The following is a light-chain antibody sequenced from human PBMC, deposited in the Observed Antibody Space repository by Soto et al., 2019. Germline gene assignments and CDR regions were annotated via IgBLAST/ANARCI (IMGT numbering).Light chain of an antibody. CDR1: SGSIDSNY. CDR3: QSYDWGSVV. Sequence: NFMLTQPHSVSASPGKTVTISCTRSSGSIDSNYVQWYQQRPGSSPTSVIYEDNQRPSGVPDRFSGSIDRSSNSASLTISGLKTEDEADYYCQSYDWGSVVFGGGTQLTVL. J-gene: IGLJ7*01. V-gene: IGLV6-57*01. CDR2: EDN.